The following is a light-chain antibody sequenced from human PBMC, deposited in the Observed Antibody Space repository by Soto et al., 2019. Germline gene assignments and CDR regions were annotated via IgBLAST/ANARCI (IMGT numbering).Light chain of an antibody. V-gene: IGKV3-20*01. CDR2: GAS. J-gene: IGKJ1*01. Sequence: EIVLTQSPGTLSLSPGARATLSCRASQSVSSSYLAWYQQKPGQAPRLLIYGASSRATGIPDRFSGSGSGTDFTLTINRLEPEDFAVYYCQQYGNSPATFGQGTKVDIK. CDR3: QQYGNSPAT. CDR1: QSVSSSY.